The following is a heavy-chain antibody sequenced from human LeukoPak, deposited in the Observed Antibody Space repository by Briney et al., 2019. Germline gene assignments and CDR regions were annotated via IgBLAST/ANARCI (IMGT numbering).Heavy chain of an antibody. CDR3: ASDTSHTGGYYYREDAFDV. V-gene: IGHV1-8*01. CDR2: MNPNSGDT. Sequence: ASVKVSCKASGYTFTNYDINWVRQATGQGLEWMGWMNPNSGDTGYAQKFQGRVTMTRNTSISTAYMELNSLTSEDTAVYYCASDTSHTGGYYYREDAFDVWGQGTMVTVSS. J-gene: IGHJ3*01. CDR1: GYTFTNYD. D-gene: IGHD3-22*01.